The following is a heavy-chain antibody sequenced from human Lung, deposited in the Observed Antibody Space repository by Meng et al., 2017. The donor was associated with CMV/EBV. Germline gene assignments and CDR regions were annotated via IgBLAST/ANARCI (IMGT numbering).Heavy chain of an antibody. J-gene: IGHJ4*02. D-gene: IGHD2-15*01. CDR2: FVNYVDT. CDR3: ASGTPGRSYCDY. Sequence: QVHLLQSGPEVKKPGASWRVACKASGYTVGSYGICWVRQAPGQGLEWMGWFVNYVDTYPAPKFQGRVTMTTDTHTNTAFMELRSLTSDDTAVYYCASGTPGRSYCDYWGQGTLVTVSS. V-gene: IGHV1-18*01. CDR1: GYTVGSYG.